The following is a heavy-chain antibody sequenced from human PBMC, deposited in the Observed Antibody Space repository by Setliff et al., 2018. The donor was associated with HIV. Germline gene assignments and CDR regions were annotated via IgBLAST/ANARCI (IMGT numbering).Heavy chain of an antibody. Sequence: SETLSLTCTVSGGSISSNDYYWDWSRQPPGKGLEWIGSIHYSGVTYCNPSLKSRVTISVDTSMNQFSLRLSSVTAADTALYYCARDRGGDGYMDSWGQGTQVTVSS. V-gene: IGHV4-39*07. CDR3: ARDRGGDGYMDS. J-gene: IGHJ4*02. CDR1: GGSISSNDYY. CDR2: IHYSGVT. D-gene: IGHD2-21*01.